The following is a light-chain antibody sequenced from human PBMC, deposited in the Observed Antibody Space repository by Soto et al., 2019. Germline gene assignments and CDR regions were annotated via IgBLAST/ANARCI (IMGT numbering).Light chain of an antibody. CDR1: QGTTHT. Sequence: HMPLAPSSLSASVGDRVTITCLASQGTTHTLGWHQQNPGKAPDLLIYAASSLQSGIPSRFGVRGSATDFPLSIPGLQPEAFATYYSQQLYSLPLTSGQGTRLEI. V-gene: IGKV1-39*01. CDR3: QQLYSLPLT. J-gene: IGKJ5*01. CDR2: AAS.